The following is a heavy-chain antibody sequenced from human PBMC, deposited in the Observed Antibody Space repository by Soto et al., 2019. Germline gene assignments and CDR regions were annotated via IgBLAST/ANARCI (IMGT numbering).Heavy chain of an antibody. CDR1: GGSFSGYY. V-gene: IGHV4-34*01. D-gene: IGHD1-7*01. CDR2: INHSGST. J-gene: IGHJ4*02. CDR3: ARGPANWNYEDH. Sequence: SETPTRTCAVYGGSFSGYYWSWIRQPPGKGLEWIGEINHSGSTNYNPSLKSRVTISVDTSKNQFSLKLSSVTAADTAVYYCARGPANWNYEDHWGQGTLVTVSS.